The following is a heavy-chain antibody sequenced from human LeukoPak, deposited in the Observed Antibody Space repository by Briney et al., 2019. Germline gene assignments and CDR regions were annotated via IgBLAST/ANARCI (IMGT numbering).Heavy chain of an antibody. V-gene: IGHV4-59*01. CDR1: GGSISSYY. Sequence: SETLSLTCTVSGGSISSYYWSWIRQPPGKGLEWIGYIYYSGSTNYNPSLKSRVTISVDTSKNQFSLKQSSVTAADTAVYYCAREGRESWFDPWGQGTLVTVSS. CDR2: IYYSGST. CDR3: AREGRESWFDP. J-gene: IGHJ5*02. D-gene: IGHD5-24*01.